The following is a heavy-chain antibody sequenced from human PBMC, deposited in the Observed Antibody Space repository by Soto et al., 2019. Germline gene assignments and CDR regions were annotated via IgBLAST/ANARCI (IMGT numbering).Heavy chain of an antibody. D-gene: IGHD4-17*01. J-gene: IGHJ6*02. CDR1: GFTFSSYA. V-gene: IGHV3-30-3*01. CDR2: ISYDGSNK. CDR3: ARDLSPYGDYESYSYGMDL. Sequence: QVQLVESGGGVVQPGRSLRLSCAASGFTFSSYAMHWVRQAPGKGLEWVAVISYDGSNKYYADSVKGRFTISRDNSKNTLYLQMNSLRAEDTAVYYCARDLSPYGDYESYSYGMDLWGQGTTVTVSS.